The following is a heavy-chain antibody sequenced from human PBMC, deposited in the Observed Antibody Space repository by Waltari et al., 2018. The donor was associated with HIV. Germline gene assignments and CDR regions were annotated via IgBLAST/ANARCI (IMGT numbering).Heavy chain of an antibody. D-gene: IGHD3-10*01. V-gene: IGHV3-74*01. J-gene: IGHJ6*02. Sequence: EVQLMESGGGLVQPGGSLRLSCSASGFTFSSYWMHWVRQAPGKGLVWVSGINRDGSTIRYADSVKGRFTISRDNAKNTLYLQMNSLRAEDTALYYCARGQYYSMDVRGQGTTVTVSS. CDR1: GFTFSSYW. CDR3: ARGQYYSMDV. CDR2: INRDGSTI.